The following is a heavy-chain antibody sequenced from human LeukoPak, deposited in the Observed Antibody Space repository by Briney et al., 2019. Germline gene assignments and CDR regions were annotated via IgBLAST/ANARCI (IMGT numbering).Heavy chain of an antibody. CDR2: IKQDSSEK. J-gene: IGHJ4*02. D-gene: IGHD3-16*01. CDR3: ANDPWGGPEYFDY. CDR1: GFTFSSYG. V-gene: IGHV3-7*01. Sequence: GGSLTLSCSASGFTFSSYGKHWVRHAPGKGLVGVANIKQDSSEKYYADSVKRRFTISTDNAKNSLYLKMNSLTAEDTAAYFCANDPWGGPEYFDYWGQGTLVTVSS.